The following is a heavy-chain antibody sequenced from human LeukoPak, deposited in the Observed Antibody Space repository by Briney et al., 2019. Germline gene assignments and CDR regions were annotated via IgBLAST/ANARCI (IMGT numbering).Heavy chain of an antibody. CDR2: INHSGST. D-gene: IGHD3-10*01. CDR1: GGSFSGYY. V-gene: IGHV4-34*01. Sequence: SETLSLTCAVYGGSFSGYYWSWIRQPPGKGLEWIGEINHSGSTNYNPSLKSRVPISVDTSKNQFSLKLSSVTAADTAVYYCARSNYYGSGRPKPFDYWGQGTLVTVSS. CDR3: ARSNYYGSGRPKPFDY. J-gene: IGHJ4*02.